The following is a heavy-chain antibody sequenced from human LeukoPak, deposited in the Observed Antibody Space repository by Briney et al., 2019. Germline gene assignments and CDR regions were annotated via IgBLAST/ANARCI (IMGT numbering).Heavy chain of an antibody. Sequence: SETLSLTCTVSGGSVSSSRYYWGWIRQPPGKGLEWIGYIYHSGSTYYNPSLKSRVTISVDRSKNQFSLKLSSVTAADTAVYYCARGQTFIAAAGGNWFDPWGQGTLVTVSS. CDR2: IYHSGST. CDR1: GGSVSSSRYY. V-gene: IGHV4-39*07. CDR3: ARGQTFIAAAGGNWFDP. J-gene: IGHJ5*02. D-gene: IGHD6-13*01.